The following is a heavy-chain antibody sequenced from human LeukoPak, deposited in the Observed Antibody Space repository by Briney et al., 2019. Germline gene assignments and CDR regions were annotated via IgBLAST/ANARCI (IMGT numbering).Heavy chain of an antibody. CDR3: ASSSWYFRWFDP. V-gene: IGHV4-34*01. CDR2: INHSGST. Sequence: PSETLSLTCAVYGGSFSGYYWSWIRQPPGKGLEWIGEINHSGSTNYNPSLKSRVTISVDTSKNQFSLKLSSVTAADTAVYYCASSSWYFRWFDPWGQGTLVTVSS. CDR1: GGSFSGYY. D-gene: IGHD6-13*01. J-gene: IGHJ5*02.